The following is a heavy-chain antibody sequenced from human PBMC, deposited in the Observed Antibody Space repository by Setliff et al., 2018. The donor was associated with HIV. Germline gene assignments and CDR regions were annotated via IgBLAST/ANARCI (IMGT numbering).Heavy chain of an antibody. Sequence: ASVKVSCKASGYTFVDFYIHWVRQAPGQGLEWMGRINPKNGVADYLKKFQDRVIMTRDTSTNTAHMELIRPRHEDTAIYYCARAHYSVAMTRNRFDPWGQGILVTVSS. CDR1: GYTFVDFY. CDR3: ARAHYSVAMTRNRFDP. D-gene: IGHD5-12*01. V-gene: IGHV1-2*06. J-gene: IGHJ5*02. CDR2: INPKNGVA.